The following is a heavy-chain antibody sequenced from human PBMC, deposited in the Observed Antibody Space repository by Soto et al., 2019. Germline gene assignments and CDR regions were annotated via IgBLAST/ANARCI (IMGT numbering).Heavy chain of an antibody. V-gene: IGHV1-3*01. J-gene: IGHJ4*02. CDR1: GYTFMSHG. Sequence: QVQLVQSGAAVKEPGASVKVSCRASGYTFMSHGMTWVRQAPGQRLEWMGWVTGGNGDTKSSQNFQGRVTITRDTSATTAYMELSRLTSEDTAVYYCARDSGIRGPSGYLDFWGQGTLVTVSA. CDR3: ARDSGIRGPSGYLDF. CDR2: VTGGNGDT. D-gene: IGHD1-20*01.